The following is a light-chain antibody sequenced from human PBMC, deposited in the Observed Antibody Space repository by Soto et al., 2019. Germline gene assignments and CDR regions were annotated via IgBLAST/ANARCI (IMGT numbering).Light chain of an antibody. CDR2: DAS. CDR1: QSISSW. CDR3: QQYNTYSSLT. J-gene: IGKJ4*01. Sequence: DIQMTQSPSTLSASVGDRVTITCRASQSISSWLAWYQQKPGKAPKLLIYDASSLESGVPSRFNGSGSGTEFTLTISSLQPDDFATYYCQQYNTYSSLTFGGGTKVDI. V-gene: IGKV1-5*01.